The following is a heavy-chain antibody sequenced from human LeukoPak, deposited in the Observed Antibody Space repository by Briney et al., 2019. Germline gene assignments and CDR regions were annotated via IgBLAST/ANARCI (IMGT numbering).Heavy chain of an antibody. CDR1: GGSLSSYY. D-gene: IGHD2-2*02. J-gene: IGHJ2*01. Sequence: PSETLSPTCTVSGGSLSSYYWGWIRQPAGKGLEWIGRIYTSGSTNYNPSLKRRVTMSVDTSKNQFSLKLSSVTAAVTAVYYCARGCSSTSCYTGYFDLWGRGTLVTVSS. V-gene: IGHV4-4*07. CDR3: ARGCSSTSCYTGYFDL. CDR2: IYTSGST.